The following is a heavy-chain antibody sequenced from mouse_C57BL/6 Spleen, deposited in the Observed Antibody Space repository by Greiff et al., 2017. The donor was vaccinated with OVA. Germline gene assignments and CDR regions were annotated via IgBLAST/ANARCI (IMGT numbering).Heavy chain of an antibody. D-gene: IGHD1-1*01. CDR3: AREGITTVVEDY. CDR1: GFSLTSYG. V-gene: IGHV2-2*01. CDR2: IWSGGST. Sequence: VQVVESGPGLVQPSQSLSITCTVSGFSLTSYGVHWVRQSPGKGLEWLGVIWSGGSTDYNAAFISRLSISKDNSKSQVFFKMNSLQADDTDIYYCAREGITTVVEDYWGQGTTLTVSS. J-gene: IGHJ2*01.